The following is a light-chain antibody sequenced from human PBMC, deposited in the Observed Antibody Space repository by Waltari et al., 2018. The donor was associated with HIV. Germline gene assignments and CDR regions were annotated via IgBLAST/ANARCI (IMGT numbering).Light chain of an antibody. CDR3: ESADDSGDHWV. Sequence: SYELTQPPSVSVSPGQPARITCSGDALPKQFAYWYQQKAVQAPLMVIYQDDKRPSGIPDRFSGSMSGTTVTLIISGVQPEDEADYYCESADDSGDHWVFGGGTKLSVL. CDR1: ALPKQF. J-gene: IGLJ3*02. CDR2: QDD. V-gene: IGLV3-25*03.